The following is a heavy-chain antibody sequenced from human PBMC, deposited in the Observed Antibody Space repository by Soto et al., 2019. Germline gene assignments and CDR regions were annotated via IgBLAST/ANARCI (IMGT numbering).Heavy chain of an antibody. CDR1: GGTFSSYA. V-gene: IGHV1-69*12. CDR2: FIPIFGTA. CDR3: ARERDIVLVPDYYYGMDV. Sequence: QVQLVQSGAEVKKPGSSVKVSCKASGGTFSSYAISWVRQAPGQGLEWMGGFIPIFGTANYAQKFQGRVTITADESTSRAYRELSSLRSEDTAVYYCARERDIVLVPDYYYGMDVWGQGTTVTVSS. D-gene: IGHD2-2*01. J-gene: IGHJ6*02.